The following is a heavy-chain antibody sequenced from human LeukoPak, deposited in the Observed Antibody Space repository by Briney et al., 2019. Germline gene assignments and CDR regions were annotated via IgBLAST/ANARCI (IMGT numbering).Heavy chain of an antibody. D-gene: IGHD2-2*01. J-gene: IGHJ4*02. CDR3: ASYCSSTSCYAGGGNY. CDR1: GGSISSYY. CDR2: IYTSGST. V-gene: IGHV4-4*07. Sequence: SETLSLTCTVSGGSISSYYWSWIRQPAGKGLEWIGRIYTSGSTNYNPSLKSRVTMSVDTSKNQFSLKLSSVTAADTAVYYCASYCSSTSCYAGGGNYWGQGTLVTVSS.